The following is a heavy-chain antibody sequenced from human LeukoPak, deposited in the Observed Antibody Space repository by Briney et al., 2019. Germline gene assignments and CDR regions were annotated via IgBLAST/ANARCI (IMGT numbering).Heavy chain of an antibody. CDR3: AKGDGYRAYYFDY. CDR1: GFTFSSYG. D-gene: IGHD5-24*01. V-gene: IGHV3-30*02. J-gene: IGHJ4*02. CDR2: IWYDGSNK. Sequence: GGSLRLSCAASGFTFSSYGMYWVRQAPGKGLEWVAVIWYDGSNKYYADSVKGRFTISRDNSKNTLYLQMNSLRAEDTAVYYCAKGDGYRAYYFDYWGQGTLVTVSS.